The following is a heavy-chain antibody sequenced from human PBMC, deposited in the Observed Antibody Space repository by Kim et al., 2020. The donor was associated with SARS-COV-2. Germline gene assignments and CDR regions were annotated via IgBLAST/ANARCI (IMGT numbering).Heavy chain of an antibody. D-gene: IGHD1-26*01. V-gene: IGHV3-72*01. CDR2: TRNKAKSYTT. CDR3: ARVSSGRYAS. CDR1: GFTFSDHY. J-gene: IGHJ4*02. Sequence: GGSLRLSCAASGFTFSDHYMDWVRQAPGKGLEWVGRTRNKAKSYTTEYTASVKGRFTISRDDSENSLYLQMNSLKTDDTAVYYCARVSSGRYASWGQGTLVTVSS.